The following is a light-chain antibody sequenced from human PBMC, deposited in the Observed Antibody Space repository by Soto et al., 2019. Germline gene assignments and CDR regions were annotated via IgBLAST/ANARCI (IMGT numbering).Light chain of an antibody. CDR1: QSVRDRY. J-gene: IGKJ1*01. CDR3: QQYGSSPGT. Sequence: EIVLTQSPGTLSLSPGXRATLSCRASQSVRDRYLAWYQQKPGQAPSLLIYDTSTRATGVPDRFSGSGSGTDFALTIRRVEPQDFAIYFCQQYGSSPGTVGQGTKVDI. V-gene: IGKV3-20*01. CDR2: DTS.